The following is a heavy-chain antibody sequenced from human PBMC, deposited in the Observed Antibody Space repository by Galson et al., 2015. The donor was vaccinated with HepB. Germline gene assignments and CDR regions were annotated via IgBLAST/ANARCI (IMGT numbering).Heavy chain of an antibody. CDR2: INSDGSST. V-gene: IGHV3-74*01. CDR3: ARDRLLWFGEGTEYYYYGMDV. D-gene: IGHD3-10*01. Sequence: SLRLSCAASGFTFSSYWMHWVRQAPGKGLVWVSRINSDGSSTSYADSVKGRFTISRDNSKNTLYLQMNSLRAEDTAVYYCARDRLLWFGEGTEYYYYGMDVWGQGTTVTVSS. CDR1: GFTFSSYW. J-gene: IGHJ6*02.